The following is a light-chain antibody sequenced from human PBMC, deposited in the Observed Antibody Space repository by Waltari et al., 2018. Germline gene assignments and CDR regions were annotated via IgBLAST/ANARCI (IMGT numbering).Light chain of an antibody. V-gene: IGLV8-61*01. CDR2: KGI. CDR1: SGSVSSTSY. Sequence: QTVVIQEPSLSVSPGGTVTLTCALSSGSVSSTSYPTWYQQTPGQPPRTLVYKGISRSSGVPDRFSGSILGNTAALTITGAQADDESDYYCSMYMGSGVWVFGGGTKLTVL. CDR3: SMYMGSGVWV. J-gene: IGLJ3*02.